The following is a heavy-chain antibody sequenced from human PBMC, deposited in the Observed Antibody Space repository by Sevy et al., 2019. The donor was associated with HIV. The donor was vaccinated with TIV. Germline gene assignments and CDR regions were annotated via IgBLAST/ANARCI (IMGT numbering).Heavy chain of an antibody. V-gene: IGHV4-31*03. Sequence: SETLSLTCTVSGGSISSGGYYWSWIRQHPGKGLEWIGYIYYSGKTYYNPSLKSRVIISVDTSKNRFSLKLSSVTAADTAVYYCARVTRTYYYDSSGYYYFDYWGQGTLVTVSS. CDR2: IYYSGKT. J-gene: IGHJ4*02. CDR1: GGSISSGGYY. CDR3: ARVTRTYYYDSSGYYYFDY. D-gene: IGHD3-22*01.